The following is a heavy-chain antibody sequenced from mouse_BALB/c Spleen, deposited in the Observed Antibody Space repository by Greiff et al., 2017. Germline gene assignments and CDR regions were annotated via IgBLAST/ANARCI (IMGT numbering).Heavy chain of an antibody. CDR2: ILPGSGTT. CDR3: ARGVYDGWGDY. J-gene: IGHJ4*01. D-gene: IGHD2-3*01. CDR1: GYTFSSYW. V-gene: IGHV1-9*01. Sequence: QVQLQQSGAELMKPGASVKISCKATGYTFSSYWIEWVKQRPGHGLEWIGEILPGSGTTNYNEKFKGKATFTAATSSNTAYMQLSSLTSEDSAVYYCARGVYDGWGDYWGQGTSVTVSS.